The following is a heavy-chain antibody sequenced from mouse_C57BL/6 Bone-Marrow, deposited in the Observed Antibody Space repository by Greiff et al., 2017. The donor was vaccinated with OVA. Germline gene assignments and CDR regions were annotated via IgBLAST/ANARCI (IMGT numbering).Heavy chain of an antibody. V-gene: IGHV1-82*01. J-gene: IGHJ1*03. D-gene: IGHD1-1*01. CDR2: IYPGDGDT. CDR1: GYAFSSSW. Sequence: QVQLKESGPELVKPGASVKISCKASGYAFSSSWMNWVKQRPGKGLEWIGRIYPGDGDTNYNGKFKGKATLTADKSSSTAYMQLSSLTSEDSAVYDCASPSCDYGSSSWYFDVWGTGTTVTVSS. CDR3: ASPSCDYGSSSWYFDV.